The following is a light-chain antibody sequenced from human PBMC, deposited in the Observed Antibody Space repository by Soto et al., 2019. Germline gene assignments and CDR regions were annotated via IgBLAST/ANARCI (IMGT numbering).Light chain of an antibody. CDR1: QSVSNF. V-gene: IGKV3-11*01. CDR2: DVS. CDR3: QQPPNWPRALI. Sequence: EIVMTQSPATLSLSPGERATLSCRASQSVSNFLAWYQQKPGQAPRLLIYDVSKRATGIPARFSGSGSGTDFTLTISSLEPEDFAVYYCQQPPNWPRALIFGGGTKVEIK. J-gene: IGKJ4*01.